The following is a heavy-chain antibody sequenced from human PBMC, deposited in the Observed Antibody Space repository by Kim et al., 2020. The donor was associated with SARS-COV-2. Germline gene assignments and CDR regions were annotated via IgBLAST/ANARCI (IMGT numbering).Heavy chain of an antibody. V-gene: IGHV4-34*01. CDR3: ARGATGVTMVRGGLYYYYGMDV. CDR2: INHSGST. D-gene: IGHD3-10*01. J-gene: IGHJ6*02. CDR1: GGSFSGYY. Sequence: SETLSLTCAVYGGSFSGYYWSWIRQPPGKGLEWIGEINHSGSTNYNPSLKSRVTISVDTSKNQFSLKLSSVTAADTAVYYCARGATGVTMVRGGLYYYYGMDVWGQGTTVTVSS.